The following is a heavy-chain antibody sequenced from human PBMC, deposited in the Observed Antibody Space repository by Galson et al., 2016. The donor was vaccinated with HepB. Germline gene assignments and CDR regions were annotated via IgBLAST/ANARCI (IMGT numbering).Heavy chain of an antibody. Sequence: SLRLSCAASGFTFSIYGMHWVRQAPGKGLEWVALISYDGIIKYYGDSVKGRFTISRDNSQNTLYLQMNTLRAEDTAVYYCASTLFCSETWGCHNWLDPWGQGTLVIVSS. CDR2: ISYDGIIK. D-gene: IGHD2-15*01. V-gene: IGHV3-30*03. J-gene: IGHJ5*02. CDR3: ASTLFCSETWGCHNWLDP. CDR1: GFTFSIYG.